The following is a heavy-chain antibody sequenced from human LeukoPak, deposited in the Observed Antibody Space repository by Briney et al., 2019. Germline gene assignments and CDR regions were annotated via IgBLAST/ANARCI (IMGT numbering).Heavy chain of an antibody. CDR2: VWYDGNRK. V-gene: IGHV3-30*02. J-gene: IGHJ4*02. CDR3: SMVRGIGY. D-gene: IGHD3-10*01. CDR1: GFTLSSYA. Sequence: PGGSLRLSCAASGFTLSSYAMHWVRQAPGKGLEWVTLVWYDGNRKYYADSVKGRFTISRDNSKNSVYLQLNSLRPEDTAMYCVSMVRGIGYWGQGTLVTVSS.